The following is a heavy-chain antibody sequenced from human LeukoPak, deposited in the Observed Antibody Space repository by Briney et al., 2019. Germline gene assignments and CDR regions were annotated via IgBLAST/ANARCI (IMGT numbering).Heavy chain of an antibody. D-gene: IGHD6-13*01. J-gene: IGHJ4*02. CDR3: AKSHASIWNVYDY. Sequence: GGSLRLSCAASGFTFSGYAMSWVRLAPGEGLEWVSAITAGGDSTYYAESVKGRFTISRDNLKNMVFLQMSTLGAEDTAIYYCAKSHASIWNVYDYWGQGTLVTVSS. CDR2: ITAGGDST. V-gene: IGHV3-23*01. CDR1: GFTFSGYA.